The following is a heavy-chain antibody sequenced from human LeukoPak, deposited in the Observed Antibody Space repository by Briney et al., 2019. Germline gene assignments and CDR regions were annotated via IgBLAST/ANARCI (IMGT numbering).Heavy chain of an antibody. CDR3: VSLLDDY. V-gene: IGHV3-64D*09. Sequence: GGSLRLSCSASGFTFSSCSMHWVRQAPGKGLDYVSGISSNGGSTDYADSMKGRFTISRDNSKNTLYLQTSSLRVEDTAVYYCVSLLDDYWGQGTLVTVSS. CDR1: GFTFSSCS. J-gene: IGHJ4*02. CDR2: ISSNGGST.